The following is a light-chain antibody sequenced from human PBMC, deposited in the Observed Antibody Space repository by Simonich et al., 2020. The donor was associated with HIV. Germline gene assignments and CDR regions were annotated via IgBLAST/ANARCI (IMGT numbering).Light chain of an antibody. J-gene: IGLJ3*02. CDR2: NVT. Sequence: QSALTQPASVSGSPGQSITISCTGTSSDIGVYNYVSWYQQHPGKAPKLIIFNVTERPSGASLRFSGSKSGNTASLTISGLQAEDEADFYCSSYTSSSTWVFGGGTKVTVL. CDR1: SSDIGVYNY. V-gene: IGLV2-14*01. CDR3: SSYTSSSTWV.